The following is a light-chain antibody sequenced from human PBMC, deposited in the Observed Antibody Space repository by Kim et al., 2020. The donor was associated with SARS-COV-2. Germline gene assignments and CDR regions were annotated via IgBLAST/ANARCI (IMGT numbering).Light chain of an antibody. CDR1: QSISSL. V-gene: IGKV1-5*03. Sequence: DIQMTQSPSTLSAFVGDRVTITCRASQSISSLLAWYQQKPGKAPKVLIYKASSLESGVPSRFTASGSGTEFTLTISSLQPDDFATYYCQHYYKYPYNFGQGTKLEI. CDR3: QHYYKYPYN. CDR2: KAS. J-gene: IGKJ2*01.